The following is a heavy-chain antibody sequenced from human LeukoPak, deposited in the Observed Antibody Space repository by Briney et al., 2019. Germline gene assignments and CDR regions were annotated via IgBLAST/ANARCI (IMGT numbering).Heavy chain of an antibody. J-gene: IGHJ3*02. CDR1: GFTVSSNY. D-gene: IGHD3-3*01. Sequence: GGSLRLSCAASGFTVSSNYMSWVRQAPGKGLEWVSGISWNSGSIGYADSVKGRFTISRDNAKNSLYLQMNSLRAEDMALYYCAKGAGEWLLSRGCAFDIWGQGTMVTVSS. CDR2: ISWNSGSI. V-gene: IGHV3-9*03. CDR3: AKGAGEWLLSRGCAFDI.